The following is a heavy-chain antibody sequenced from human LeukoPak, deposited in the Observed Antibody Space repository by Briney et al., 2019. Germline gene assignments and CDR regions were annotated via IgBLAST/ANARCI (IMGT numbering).Heavy chain of an antibody. V-gene: IGHV4-39*01. CDR3: AIVGCSGSDYFTDY. Sequence: SETLSLTCSVSGGSISRSRCYWGWSRQPPGKGLEWIGTIYNNGDTYYNPSLKSRLTISVDTSKNQFSLELTSVTAADPAVYYCAIVGCSGSDYFTDYWGQGTLVTVSS. D-gene: IGHD5-12*01. J-gene: IGHJ4*02. CDR2: IYNNGDT. CDR1: GGSISRSRCY.